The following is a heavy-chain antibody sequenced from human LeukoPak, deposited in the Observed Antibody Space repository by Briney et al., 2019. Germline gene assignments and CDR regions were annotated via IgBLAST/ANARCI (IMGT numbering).Heavy chain of an antibody. V-gene: IGHV3-43*01. CDR2: ITWDGDTT. Sequence: GGSLRLSCAASGFTFDDYTMHWVRQAPGKGLEWVSLITWDGDTTNYADSVKGRFTISRDNSKDSLYLQMNSLRTEDTALYYCAKDSANTYLPDYWGQGALVTVSS. CDR1: GFTFDDYT. J-gene: IGHJ4*02. CDR3: AKDSANTYLPDY. D-gene: IGHD2-2*02.